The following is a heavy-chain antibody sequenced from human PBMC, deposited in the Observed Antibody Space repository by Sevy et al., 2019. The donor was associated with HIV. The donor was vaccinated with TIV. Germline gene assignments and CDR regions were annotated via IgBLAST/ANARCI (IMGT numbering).Heavy chain of an antibody. CDR1: GFTVSSNY. CDR3: TRLHLIVGATDI. D-gene: IGHD1-26*01. V-gene: IGHV3-53*01. CDR2: IYSGGST. Sequence: GGYLRLSCAASGFTVSSNYMSWVRQAPGKGLEWVSVIYSGGSTYYADSVKGRFTISRDNSKKTLYLQMNSLRPEDKVVYYCTRLHLIVGATDIWGQGTMVTVS. J-gene: IGHJ3*02.